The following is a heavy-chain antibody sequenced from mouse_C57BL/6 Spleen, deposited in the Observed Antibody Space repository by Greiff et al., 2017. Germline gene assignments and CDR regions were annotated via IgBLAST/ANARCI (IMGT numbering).Heavy chain of an antibody. V-gene: IGHV1-59*01. J-gene: IGHJ4*01. Sequence: VQLQQPGAELVRPGTSVKLSCKASGYTFTSYWMHWVKQRPGQGLEWIGVIDPSDSYTNYTQKFKGKATLTVDTSSSTAYMQLSSLTSEDSAVYYCARNRDNAMDYWGQGTSLTVPS. CDR2: IDPSDSYT. CDR3: ARNRDNAMDY. D-gene: IGHD4-1*01. CDR1: GYTFTSYW.